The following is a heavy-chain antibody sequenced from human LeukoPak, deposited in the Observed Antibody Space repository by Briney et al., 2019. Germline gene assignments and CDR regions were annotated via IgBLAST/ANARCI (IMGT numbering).Heavy chain of an antibody. J-gene: IGHJ4*02. CDR3: ARIRCGHSGSVCYNH. V-gene: IGHV4-34*01. CDR1: GVSINDYY. CDR2: ISHTEGT. Sequence: TPSETLSLTCGVFGVSINDYYWSWIRQSPGKGLEWIGEISHTEGTRYNPSLESRVTMSVGTSENQLSLKLIFVTAADTAVYYCARIRCGHSGSVCYNHWGLGTLVTVSP. D-gene: IGHD2-21*01.